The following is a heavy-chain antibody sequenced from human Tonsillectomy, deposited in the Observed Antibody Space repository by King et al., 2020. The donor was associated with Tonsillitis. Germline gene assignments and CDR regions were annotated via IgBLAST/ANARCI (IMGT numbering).Heavy chain of an antibody. Sequence: VQLVESGGGLVQPGRSLRLSCAASGFTFDDYVMHWVRQAPGKGLEWVSVISWNSGNMGYADSVKGRFTISRDNAKNSLYLQMNSLRPEDTALYYCAKDLTYFDILTGYFDNWGQGTLVTVSA. CDR1: GFTFDDYV. D-gene: IGHD3-9*01. V-gene: IGHV3-9*01. CDR3: AKDLTYFDILTGYFDN. CDR2: ISWNSGNM. J-gene: IGHJ4*02.